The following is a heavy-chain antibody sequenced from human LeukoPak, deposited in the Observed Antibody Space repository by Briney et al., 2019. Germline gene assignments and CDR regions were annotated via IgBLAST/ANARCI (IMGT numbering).Heavy chain of an antibody. Sequence: PSETLSLTCTVTGGSMNTYYWSWIPQPPGKGLEWIGYIYYSGSTSYSPSLKSRVTMSVDTSKNQFSLNLRSVTAADTAVYYCARVSLDFYDRSGYYYFDYWGQGTLATVSS. D-gene: IGHD3-22*01. CDR3: ARVSLDFYDRSGYYYFDY. CDR2: IYYSGST. CDR1: GGSMNTYY. J-gene: IGHJ4*02. V-gene: IGHV4-59*01.